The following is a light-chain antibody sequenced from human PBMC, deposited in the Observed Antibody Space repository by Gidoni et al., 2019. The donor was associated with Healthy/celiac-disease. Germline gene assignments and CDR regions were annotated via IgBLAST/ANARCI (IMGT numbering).Light chain of an antibody. Sequence: IQITQSPSSLSASVGDRFTLTCRASQSFSSHLNWYQQKPGKAPKLLSYAASSLQSGVPSRFSGSGSGTEFTLTISSLQPEDFATYYCQQSYSTLWTFGQGTKVEIK. CDR1: QSFSSH. J-gene: IGKJ1*01. CDR2: AAS. V-gene: IGKV1-39*01. CDR3: QQSYSTLWT.